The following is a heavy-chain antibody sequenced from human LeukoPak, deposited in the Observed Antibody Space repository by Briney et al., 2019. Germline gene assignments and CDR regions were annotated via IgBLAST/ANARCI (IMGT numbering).Heavy chain of an antibody. CDR1: GYTFTSYY. D-gene: IGHD3-22*01. CDR2: INPSGGST. Sequence: ASVKVSCKASGYTFTSYYMHWVRQAPGQGLEWMGIINPSGGSTSYAQKFQGRVTITADKSTSTAYMELSSLRSEDTAVYYCATSSGYDYYFDYWGQGTLVTVSS. V-gene: IGHV1-46*01. CDR3: ATSSGYDYYFDY. J-gene: IGHJ4*02.